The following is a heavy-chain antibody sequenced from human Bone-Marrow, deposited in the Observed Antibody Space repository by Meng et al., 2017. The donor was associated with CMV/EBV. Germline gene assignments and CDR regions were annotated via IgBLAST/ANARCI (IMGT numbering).Heavy chain of an antibody. CDR2: INGDANRP. J-gene: IGHJ3*02. V-gene: IGHV3-74*01. CDR1: GFTFTDYW. CDR3: ARELVEDRRRQSDAFDI. Sequence: GGSLRLSCVASGFTFTDYWIHWVRQPPGKGLVWVSRINGDANRPSYADSVRGRFTIFRDNAKNTVYLQMNSLSAEDTAVYYCARELVEDRRRQSDAFDIWGQGKRVTGSS. D-gene: IGHD5-24*01.